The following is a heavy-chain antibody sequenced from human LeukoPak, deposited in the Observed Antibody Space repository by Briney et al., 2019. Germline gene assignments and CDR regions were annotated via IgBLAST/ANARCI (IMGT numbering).Heavy chain of an antibody. CDR3: ARRPPIDSSGYYYFDY. V-gene: IGHV4-39*01. J-gene: IGHJ4*02. CDR1: GGSLSSIRYY. D-gene: IGHD3-22*01. Sequence: SETLSVTCTVSGGSLSSIRYYLGWIRPPPGKGLEWVGIFYYSGSTYYHPSLKSRVTISGDTSKNQFSLKLSSVTAADTAVYYCARRPPIDSSGYYYFDYWGQGTLVTVSS. CDR2: FYYSGST.